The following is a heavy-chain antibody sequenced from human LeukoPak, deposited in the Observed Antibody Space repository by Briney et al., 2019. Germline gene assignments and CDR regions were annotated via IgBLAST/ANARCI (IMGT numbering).Heavy chain of an antibody. CDR3: AREDSGYAFFDY. CDR1: GGSISSGGYS. V-gene: IGHV4-30-2*01. D-gene: IGHD5-12*01. CDR2: IYHSGST. J-gene: IGHJ4*02. Sequence: SETLSLTCAVSGGSISSGGYSWSWIQQPPGKGLEWIGYIYHSGSTYYNPSLKSRVTISVDRSKNQFSLKLSSVTAADTAVYYCAREDSGYAFFDYWGQGTLVTVSS.